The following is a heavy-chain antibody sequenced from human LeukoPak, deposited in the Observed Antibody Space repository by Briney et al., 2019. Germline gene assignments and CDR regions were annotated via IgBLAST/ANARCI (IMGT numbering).Heavy chain of an antibody. D-gene: IGHD3-22*01. J-gene: IGHJ4*02. CDR1: RFTFSRYW. Sequence: PGGSLRLSCAASRFTFSRYWMHWVRQAPGKGLVWVSRINSDGISTSYADSVKGRFTISRDNAKNTLYPQMNSLRAEDTAVYYCARDGNYYDSSGPADYWGQGTLVTVSS. V-gene: IGHV3-74*01. CDR3: ARDGNYYDSSGPADY. CDR2: INSDGIST.